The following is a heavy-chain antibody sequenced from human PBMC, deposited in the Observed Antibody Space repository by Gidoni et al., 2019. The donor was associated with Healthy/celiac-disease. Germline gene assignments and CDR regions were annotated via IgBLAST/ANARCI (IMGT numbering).Heavy chain of an antibody. CDR3: ARAKRDGYKGRAFDI. V-gene: IGHV4-31*02. D-gene: IGHD5-12*01. CDR2: IYYSGST. J-gene: IGHJ3*02. Sequence: GKGLEWIGYIYYSGSTYYNPSLKSRVTISVDTSKNQFSLKLSSVTAADTAVYYCARAKRDGYKGRAFDIWGQGTMVTVSS.